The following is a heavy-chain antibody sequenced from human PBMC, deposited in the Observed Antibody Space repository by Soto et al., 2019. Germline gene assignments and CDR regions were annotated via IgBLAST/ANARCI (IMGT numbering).Heavy chain of an antibody. J-gene: IGHJ4*02. V-gene: IGHV4-31*03. CDR2: IYYSGST. Sequence: PSETLSLTCTVSGGSISSGGYYWSWIRQHPGKGLEWIGYIYYSGSTYYNPSLKSRVTISVDTSKNRFSLKLSSVTAADTAVYYCARARYDSSGYYYFDYWGQGTLVTVSS. D-gene: IGHD3-22*01. CDR1: GGSISSGGYY. CDR3: ARARYDSSGYYYFDY.